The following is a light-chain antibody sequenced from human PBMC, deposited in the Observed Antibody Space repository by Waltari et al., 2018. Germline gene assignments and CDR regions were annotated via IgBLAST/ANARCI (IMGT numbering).Light chain of an antibody. J-gene: IGKJ4*01. CDR3: LHHIITQFT. CDR1: QGISNY. Sequence: DLQMTQSPSAMSASVGDRVTITCRASQGISNYLAWFQLRPGKAPKRLIYDASSWQSWVPSRFSGSGSGTEFTLTISSLQPEHFATYYCLHHIITQFTFGGGTKVEIK. V-gene: IGKV1-17*03. CDR2: DAS.